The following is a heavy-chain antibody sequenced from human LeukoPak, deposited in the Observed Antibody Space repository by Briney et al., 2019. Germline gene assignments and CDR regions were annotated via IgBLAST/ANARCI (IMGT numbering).Heavy chain of an antibody. CDR3: ARDIIAARPGNWFDP. CDR1: GFTFSSYS. D-gene: IGHD6-6*01. CDR2: ISSSSSYI. J-gene: IGHJ5*02. Sequence: PGGSLRLSCAASGFTFSSYSMNWVRQAPGKGLEWVSSISSSSSYIYYADSVKGRFTISRDNAKNSLYLQMNSLRAEGTAVYYCARDIIAARPGNWFDPWGQGTLVTVSS. V-gene: IGHV3-21*01.